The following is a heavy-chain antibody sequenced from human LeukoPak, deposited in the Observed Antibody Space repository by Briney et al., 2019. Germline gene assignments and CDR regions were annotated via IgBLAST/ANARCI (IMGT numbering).Heavy chain of an antibody. D-gene: IGHD3-22*01. CDR3: TTEAYYYDSGAIKYFDY. CDR1: GFTFSNAW. V-gene: IGHV3-15*01. J-gene: IGHJ4*02. Sequence: GGSLRLSCAASGFTFSNAWMSWVRQAPGKGREWVGRIKSKTDGGATHYAAPVKGRFTISRDDSKNTLYLQMNSLKTEDTAVYYCTTEAYYYDSGAIKYFDYWGQGTLVTVSS. CDR2: IKSKTDGGAT.